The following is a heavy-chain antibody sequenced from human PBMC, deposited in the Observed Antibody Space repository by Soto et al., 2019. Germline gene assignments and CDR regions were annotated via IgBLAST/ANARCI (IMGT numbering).Heavy chain of an antibody. Sequence: QVQLVQSGAEVKKPGSSVKVSCKASGGTFSSYAISWVRQAPGQGLEWMGGIIPIFGTANYAQKFQGRVTIPADESTSTAYMELSSVRSEYTALYYCASSLVPAAPHWFDPWVQGTIVTVSS. CDR3: ASSLVPAAPHWFDP. V-gene: IGHV1-69*01. CDR2: IIPIFGTA. D-gene: IGHD2-2*01. J-gene: IGHJ5*02. CDR1: GGTFSSYA.